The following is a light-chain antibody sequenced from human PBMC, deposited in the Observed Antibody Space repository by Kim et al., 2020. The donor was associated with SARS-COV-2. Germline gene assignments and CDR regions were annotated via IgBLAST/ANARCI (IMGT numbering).Light chain of an antibody. CDR3: SSRDTSGDLVV. Sequence: SSELTQDPAVSVALGQTVRITCQGDSLRKYYATWYQQKPGQATLLVLYDQNSRPTGIPDRFSGSSSGNTASPTITGAQAEDEADYYCSSRDTSGDLVVFGGGTQLTVL. CDR2: DQN. CDR1: SLRKYY. J-gene: IGLJ2*01. V-gene: IGLV3-19*01.